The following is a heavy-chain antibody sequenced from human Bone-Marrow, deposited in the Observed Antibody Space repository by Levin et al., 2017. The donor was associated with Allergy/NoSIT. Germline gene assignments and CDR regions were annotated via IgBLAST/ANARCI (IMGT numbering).Heavy chain of an antibody. J-gene: IGHJ3*02. Sequence: GGSLRLSCKGSGYTFTNYWIGWVRQMPGKGLEWMGIIYPGDSRITYSPSFQGQVTISVDRSISSAYLQWSNLKASDTAMYDCASLPTEGYGAFDNWGLGTMVTVSS. CDR1: GYTFTNYW. V-gene: IGHV5-51*01. D-gene: IGHD5-18*01. CDR2: IYPGDSRI. CDR3: ASLPTEGYGAFDN.